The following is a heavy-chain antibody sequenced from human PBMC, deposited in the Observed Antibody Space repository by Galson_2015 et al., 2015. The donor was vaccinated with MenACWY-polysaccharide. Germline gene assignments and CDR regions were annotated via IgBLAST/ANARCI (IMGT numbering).Heavy chain of an antibody. CDR2: IYHSGST. V-gene: IGHV4-38-2*01. Sequence: WIGSIYHSGSTYYNPSLKSRVTISVDTSKNQFSLKLSSVTAADTTVYYCARLRYSGYDFTDYWGQGTLVTVSS. CDR3: ARLRYSGYDFTDY. D-gene: IGHD5-12*01. J-gene: IGHJ4*02.